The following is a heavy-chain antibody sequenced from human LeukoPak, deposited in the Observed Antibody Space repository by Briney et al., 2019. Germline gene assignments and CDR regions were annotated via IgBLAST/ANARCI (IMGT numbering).Heavy chain of an antibody. CDR3: ARNYDSSGYYSNDAFDI. Sequence: SETLSLTCTVSGGFISSYYWTWIRQPPGKGLEWIGCVYYSGSTNYNPSLESRVAISVDTSKNQFSLKLSSVTAADTAVYYCARNYDSSGYYSNDAFDIWGQGTMVTVSS. CDR1: GGFISSYY. J-gene: IGHJ3*02. V-gene: IGHV4-59*08. CDR2: VYYSGST. D-gene: IGHD3-22*01.